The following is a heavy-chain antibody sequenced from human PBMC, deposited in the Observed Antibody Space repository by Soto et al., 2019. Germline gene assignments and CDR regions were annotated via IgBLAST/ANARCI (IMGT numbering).Heavy chain of an antibody. CDR2: INHTGDA. V-gene: IGHV4-34*01. D-gene: IGHD2-2*01. CDR3: AREVGYYSATRRNLYFDY. CDR1: GGSFSGYY. Sequence: SETLSLTCDVYGGSFSGYYWSWVRQSPGKGLEWIGDINHTGDANSNPSLRTRAVISIDTSKTQFSLNLTSVTSADTAFYYCAREVGYYSATRRNLYFDYWGPGILVTVSS. J-gene: IGHJ4*02.